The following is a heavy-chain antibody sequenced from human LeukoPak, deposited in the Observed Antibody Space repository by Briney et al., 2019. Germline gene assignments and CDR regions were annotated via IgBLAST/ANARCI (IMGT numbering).Heavy chain of an antibody. V-gene: IGHV1-8*01. D-gene: IGHD3-22*01. CDR1: GYTFTSYD. CDR3: ARERESGFYDNSGPYSFDY. J-gene: IGHJ4*02. CDR2: MNPNSGNT. Sequence: ASVKVSCKASGYTFTSYDINWVRQATGQGLEWMGWMNPNSGNTGYAQKFQGRVAMTRNTSISTAYMELSSLRSEDTAVYYCARERESGFYDNSGPYSFDYWGQGTLVTVSS.